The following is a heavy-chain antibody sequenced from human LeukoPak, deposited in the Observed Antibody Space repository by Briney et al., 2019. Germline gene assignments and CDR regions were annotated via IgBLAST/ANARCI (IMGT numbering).Heavy chain of an antibody. CDR2: IYYSGST. J-gene: IGHJ4*01. CDR1: GGSISSSSYY. D-gene: IGHD3/OR15-3a*01. V-gene: IGHV4-39*02. CDR3: ARLVFGRRAGGTY. Sequence: TSETLSLTCTVSGGSISSSSYYWRWIRQPPGKGLEGIGSIYYSGSTYYNPSLKSRVTISVDTSKNHFSLKLRSVTAADTAVYYCARLVFGRRAGGTYWGQGTLVIVSS.